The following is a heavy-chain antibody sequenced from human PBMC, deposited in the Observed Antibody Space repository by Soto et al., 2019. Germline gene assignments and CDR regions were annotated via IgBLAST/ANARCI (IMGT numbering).Heavy chain of an antibody. CDR2: ISDGGRST. CDR1: GFRFSDYA. V-gene: IGHV3-23*01. D-gene: IGHD3-3*01. J-gene: IGHJ4*02. Sequence: GGSLRLSCAGSGFRFSDYAIGWVRQAPGKGLEWVSFISDGGRSTYYTDSVKGRFTISRDNSKNTVYLQLQGLRAEDTAIYSCPRTFGFWVRYCPFNHLGKAALV. CDR3: PRTFGFWVRYCPFNH.